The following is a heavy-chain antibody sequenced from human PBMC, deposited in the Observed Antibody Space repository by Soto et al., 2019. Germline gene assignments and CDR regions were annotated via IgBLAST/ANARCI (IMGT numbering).Heavy chain of an antibody. CDR2: ISGSGGST. CDR3: AKDFFRYGSGSYGVPDY. D-gene: IGHD3-10*01. CDR1: GFTFSSYA. V-gene: IGHV3-23*01. Sequence: GGSLRLSCAASGFTFSSYAMSWVRQAPGKGLEWVSAISGSGGSTYYADSVKGRFTISRDNSKNKLYLQMNSLRAEDTAVYYCAKDFFRYGSGSYGVPDYWGQGTLVTVSS. J-gene: IGHJ4*02.